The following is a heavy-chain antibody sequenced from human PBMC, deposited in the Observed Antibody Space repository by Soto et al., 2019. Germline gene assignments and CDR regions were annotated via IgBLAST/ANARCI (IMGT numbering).Heavy chain of an antibody. CDR2: IREDGGDK. CDR3: ATSAGAPGND. V-gene: IGHV3-7*01. D-gene: IGHD6-19*01. CDR1: GFTFSDYW. Sequence: EVHLMESGGGLVQPGGSLRLSCAASGFTFSDYWMSWVRQVPGKGLEWLANIREDGGDKYFVDSVKGRFTISRDNAKNSLYLQMNSLRVEDTAVYYCATSAGAPGNDWGQGTLVTVSS. J-gene: IGHJ4*02.